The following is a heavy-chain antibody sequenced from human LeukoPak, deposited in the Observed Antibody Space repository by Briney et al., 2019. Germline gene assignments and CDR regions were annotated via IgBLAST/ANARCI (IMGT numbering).Heavy chain of an antibody. CDR2: TYPSGNA. J-gene: IGHJ5*02. Sequence: PSETLSLSCTVPGGSNNSYYWCWIRQPPGKGLEWIGYTYPSGNAKHSPPLKSRVTISIEMSMKQSSFKLNSVAGADTAGYYFARRAPRTGWFEPWGGGTLVTVAS. V-gene: IGHV4-4*09. CDR3: ARRAPRTGWFEP. CDR1: GGSNNSYY.